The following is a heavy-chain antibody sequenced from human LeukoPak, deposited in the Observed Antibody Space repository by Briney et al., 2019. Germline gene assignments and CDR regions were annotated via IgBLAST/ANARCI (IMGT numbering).Heavy chain of an antibody. Sequence: SVKVSCKASGGTFGSYTINWVRQAPAQGLEWMGRIIPILGIANYAQKFQGRVTITADKSTSTAYMELSSLRSEDTAVYYCANSGDFYDSSYYFDYWGQGTLVTVSS. D-gene: IGHD3-22*01. CDR2: IIPILGIA. V-gene: IGHV1-69*02. CDR1: GGTFGSYT. J-gene: IGHJ4*02. CDR3: ANSGDFYDSSYYFDY.